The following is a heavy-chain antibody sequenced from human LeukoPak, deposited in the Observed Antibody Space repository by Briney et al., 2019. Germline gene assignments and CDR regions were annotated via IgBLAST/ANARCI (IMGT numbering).Heavy chain of an antibody. V-gene: IGHV3-23*01. D-gene: IGHD1-26*01. Sequence: GGSLRLSSVASGFTFCSYAMGSGCQTPGGGLEWVSTITVSGGTTYHADSVKGRFTISRDNSKNTLYVQMNSLRAEDTAIYYCARRLASGSYFAAFDYWGQGTLVTVSS. J-gene: IGHJ4*02. CDR1: GFTFCSYA. CDR2: ITVSGGTT. CDR3: ARRLASGSYFAAFDY.